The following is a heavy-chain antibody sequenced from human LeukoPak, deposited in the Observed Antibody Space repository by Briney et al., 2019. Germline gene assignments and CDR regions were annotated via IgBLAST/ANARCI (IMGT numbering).Heavy chain of an antibody. Sequence: SETLSLTCTVSGGSISSYYWSWIRQPAGKGLEWIGRIYTSGSTNYNPSLKSRATMSVDTSKNQFSLKLSSVTAADTAVYYCARGPSMIAPPGDFFDYWGQGTLVTVSS. J-gene: IGHJ4*02. CDR2: IYTSGST. CDR3: ARGPSMIAPPGDFFDY. V-gene: IGHV4-4*07. CDR1: GGSISSYY. D-gene: IGHD3-22*01.